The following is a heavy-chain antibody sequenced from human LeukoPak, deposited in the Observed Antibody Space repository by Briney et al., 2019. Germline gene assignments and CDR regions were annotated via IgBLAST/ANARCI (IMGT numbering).Heavy chain of an antibody. CDR3: ARDLGGFLEWLPTLSDYYYYGMDV. Sequence: GGSLRLSCAASGFTFSGYSMNWVRQAPGKGLEWVSSISSSSSYIYYADSVKGRFTISRDNAKNSLYLQMNSLRAEDTAVYYCARDLGGFLEWLPTLSDYYYYGMDVWGQGTTVTVSS. CDR2: ISSSSSYI. CDR1: GFTFSGYS. J-gene: IGHJ6*02. V-gene: IGHV3-21*01. D-gene: IGHD3-3*01.